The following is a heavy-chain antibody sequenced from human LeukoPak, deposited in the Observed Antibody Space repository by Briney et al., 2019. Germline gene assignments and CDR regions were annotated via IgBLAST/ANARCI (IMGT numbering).Heavy chain of an antibody. D-gene: IGHD4-17*01. CDR2: ISGSGGST. CDR1: GFTFSSYA. Sequence: GGSLRLSCAASGFTFSSYAMSWVRQAPGKGLEWVSAISGSGGSTYYADSVKGRFTISRDNSKNTLYLQMNSLRAEDTAVYFCARGRSLVTTFSGYFDYWGQGTLVTVSS. CDR3: ARGRSLVTTFSGYFDY. J-gene: IGHJ4*02. V-gene: IGHV3-23*01.